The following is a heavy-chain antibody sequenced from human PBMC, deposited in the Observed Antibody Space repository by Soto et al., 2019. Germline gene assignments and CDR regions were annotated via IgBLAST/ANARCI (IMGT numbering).Heavy chain of an antibody. J-gene: IGHJ4*02. CDR1: GFTFSSYA. CDR2: ISGSGGST. Sequence: EVQLLESGGGLVQPGGSLRLSCAASGFTFSSYAMSWVRQAPGKGLEWVSAISGSGGSTYYADSVKGRFAISRDNSQNTLYLQMNSLRAEDTAVYYCAKDPVHYMVVFDYWGQGTLVTVSS. D-gene: IGHD3-10*01. V-gene: IGHV3-23*01. CDR3: AKDPVHYMVVFDY.